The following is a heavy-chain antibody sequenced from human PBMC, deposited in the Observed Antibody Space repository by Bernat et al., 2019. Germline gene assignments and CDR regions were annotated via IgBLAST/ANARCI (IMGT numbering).Heavy chain of an antibody. CDR3: ASGIDGDAFDI. J-gene: IGHJ3*02. Sequence: EVQLVESGGGLVQPGGSLRLSCAASGFTFSSYWMSWVRQAPGKGLEWVANIKQDGSEKYYVDSVKGRFTISRDNAKNSLYLQMNSLRAEDTAVYYCASGIDGDAFDIWGQGTMVTVSS. CDR2: IKQDGSEK. CDR1: GFTFSSYW. V-gene: IGHV3-7*03. D-gene: IGHD5-24*01.